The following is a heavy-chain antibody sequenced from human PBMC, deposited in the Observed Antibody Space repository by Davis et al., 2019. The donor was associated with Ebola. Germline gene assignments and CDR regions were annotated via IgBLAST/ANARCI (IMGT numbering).Heavy chain of an antibody. J-gene: IGHJ4*02. CDR2: INHSGST. Sequence: MPSETLSLTCAVYGGSFSGYYWSWIRQPPGKGLEWIGEINHSGSTNYNPSLKSRVTISVDTSKNQFSLKLSSVTAADTAVYYCARDRGHSSGSYFDYWGQGTLVTVSS. CDR1: GGSFSGYY. V-gene: IGHV4-34*01. D-gene: IGHD3-22*01. CDR3: ARDRGHSSGSYFDY.